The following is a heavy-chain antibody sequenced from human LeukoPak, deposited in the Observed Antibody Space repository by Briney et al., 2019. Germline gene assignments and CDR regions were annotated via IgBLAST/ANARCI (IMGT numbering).Heavy chain of an antibody. V-gene: IGHV3-21*01. CDR1: GLTFSTYS. Sequence: GESLRLSCAASGLTFSTYSMNWLRLAPGKGLEWDSSISPDSNYKYYVDSVKGRFTISRDNAKSSLYLQMNSLRAEDTAVYYCARDGCGGDCWDYNWFDPWGQGTLVTVSS. D-gene: IGHD2-21*02. CDR2: ISPDSNYK. J-gene: IGHJ5*02. CDR3: ARDGCGGDCWDYNWFDP.